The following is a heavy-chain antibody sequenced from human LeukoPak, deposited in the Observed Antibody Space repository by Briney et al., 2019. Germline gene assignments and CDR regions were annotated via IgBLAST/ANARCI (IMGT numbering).Heavy chain of an antibody. CDR3: ASSYGDYLSIGY. Sequence: ASVKVSCKASVGTFSSYAISWVRQAPGQGLEWMGGIIPIFGTANYAQKFQGRVTITADESTSTAYMELSGLRSEDTAVYYCASSYGDYLSIGYWGQGTLVTVSS. CDR2: IIPIFGTA. D-gene: IGHD4-17*01. V-gene: IGHV1-69*13. J-gene: IGHJ4*02. CDR1: VGTFSSYA.